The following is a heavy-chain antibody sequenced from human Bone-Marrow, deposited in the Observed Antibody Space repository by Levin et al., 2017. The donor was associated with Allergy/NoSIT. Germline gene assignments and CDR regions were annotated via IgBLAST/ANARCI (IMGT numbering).Heavy chain of an antibody. CDR3: SRREADPYYHDY. Sequence: GGSLRLSCAASGFSFSTYSMNWVRQAPGKGLEWIASITSSGTYIYYADSVMGRFTISRDNAKNSVYLQMNGLCAHDTAVYYCSRREADPYYHDYWDQGCLVTLSS. V-gene: IGHV3-21*06. J-gene: IGHJ4*02. D-gene: IGHD2-8*01. CDR2: ITSSGTYI. CDR1: GFSFSTYS.